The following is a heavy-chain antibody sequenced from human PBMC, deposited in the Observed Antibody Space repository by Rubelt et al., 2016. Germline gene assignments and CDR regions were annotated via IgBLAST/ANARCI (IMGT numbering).Heavy chain of an antibody. J-gene: IGHJ4*02. CDR3: AGGISSAGVDH. Sequence: QVQLVQSGGEVKKPGASVKVSCKASGYSFISYGITWVRQAPGQGLEWMGCSDPYNGNTHYAQKFQGRVTLTTDTRAGTAYMVVGGLRSDDTAGYFCAGGISSAGVDHWGQGTLVTVSS. D-gene: IGHD2/OR15-2a*01. V-gene: IGHV1-18*01. CDR1: GYSFISYG. CDR2: SDPYNGNT.